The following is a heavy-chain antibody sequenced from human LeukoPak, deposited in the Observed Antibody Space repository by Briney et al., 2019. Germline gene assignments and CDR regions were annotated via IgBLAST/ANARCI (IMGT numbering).Heavy chain of an antibody. CDR3: ARSYYDSSGILDY. V-gene: IGHV4-59*01. CDR1: RGSMSSYY. D-gene: IGHD3-22*01. J-gene: IGHJ4*02. Sequence: SETLSLPCSGSRGSMSSYYWSWIRQPPGKGLEWIGYIYYSGSTHYNPSLKSRVTISVDTSKNQFSLKLSSVTAADTAVYYCARSYYDSSGILDYWGQGTLVTVSS. CDR2: IYYSGST.